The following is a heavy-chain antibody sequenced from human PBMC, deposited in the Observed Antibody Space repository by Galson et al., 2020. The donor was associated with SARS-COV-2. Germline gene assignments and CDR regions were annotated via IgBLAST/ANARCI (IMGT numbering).Heavy chain of an antibody. V-gene: IGHV4-59*01. D-gene: IGHD2-2*01. CDR1: GGSISSYY. Sequence: SETLSLTCTVSGGSISSYYWSWIRQPPGKGLEWIGYIYYSGSTNYNPSLKSRVTISVDTSKNQFSLKLSSVTAADTAVYYCARAVYQDIVVVPAALGVYYRDVWGKGTTVTVSS. CDR3: ARAVYQDIVVVPAALGVYYRDV. CDR2: IYYSGST. J-gene: IGHJ6*03.